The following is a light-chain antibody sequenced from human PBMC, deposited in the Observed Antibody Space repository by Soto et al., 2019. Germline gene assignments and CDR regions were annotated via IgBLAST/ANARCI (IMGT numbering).Light chain of an antibody. V-gene: IGKV3-15*01. CDR3: HQYGVWQGT. J-gene: IGKJ1*01. CDR1: QSISNN. CDR2: TAS. Sequence: EIVMTQSPATLSVSPGERATLSCRASQSISNNLAWYQQKPGQAPRLLIYTASARATGIPARFSGSGSGTEFTLTISRLQSEDFAVYYCHQYGVWQGTFGQGTKVEIK.